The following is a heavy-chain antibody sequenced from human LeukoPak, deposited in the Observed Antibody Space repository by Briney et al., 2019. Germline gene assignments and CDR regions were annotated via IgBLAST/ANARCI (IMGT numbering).Heavy chain of an antibody. D-gene: IGHD5-12*01. CDR2: IVPILGTA. CDR3: ARSQGYSHGSSY. J-gene: IGHJ4*02. V-gene: IGHV1-69*13. Sequence: ASVKVSCKAPGGSFVRYAIHWVRQAPGQGLEWMGGIVPILGTANYAQKFQGRVTITADDSTGTAYMELTSLRSADTAVYYCARSQGYSHGSSYWGQGTLVTVSS. CDR1: GGSFVRYA.